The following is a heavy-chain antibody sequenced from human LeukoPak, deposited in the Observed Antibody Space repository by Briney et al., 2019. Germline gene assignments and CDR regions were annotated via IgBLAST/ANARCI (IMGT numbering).Heavy chain of an antibody. V-gene: IGHV4-39*07. CDR2: IYYSGST. J-gene: IGHJ3*02. D-gene: IGHD4-17*01. Sequence: SETLSLTCTVSGGSISSSSYYWGWIRQPPGKGLEWIGSIYYSGSTYYNPSLKSRVTISVDTSKNQFSLKLSSVTAADTAVYYCTRTRPDYGDYVGAFDIWGQGTMVTVSS. CDR1: GGSISSSSYY. CDR3: TRTRPDYGDYVGAFDI.